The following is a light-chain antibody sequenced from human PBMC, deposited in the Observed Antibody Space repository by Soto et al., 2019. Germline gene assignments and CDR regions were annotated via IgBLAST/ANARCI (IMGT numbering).Light chain of an antibody. CDR1: QTISSW. CDR3: QHYNSYSEA. Sequence: DIQMTQSPYPLYGSVGDRVTITCRAGQTISSWLAWYQQKPGKAPKLLIYKASTLKSGVPSRFSGSGSGTEFTLTISSLQPDDFATYYCQHYNSYSEAFGQGTKVDIK. J-gene: IGKJ1*01. CDR2: KAS. V-gene: IGKV1-5*03.